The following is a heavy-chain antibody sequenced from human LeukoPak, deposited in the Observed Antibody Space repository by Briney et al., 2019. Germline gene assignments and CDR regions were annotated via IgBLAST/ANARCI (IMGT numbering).Heavy chain of an antibody. CDR1: GGSFSGYY. Sequence: SETLSLTCAVYGGSFSGYYWSWIRQPPGKGLEWIGEINHSGSTNYNPSLKSRVTISVDTSKNQFSLKLSSVTAADTAVYYCARGPRYYYDSGGFRDYWGQGTLVTVSS. V-gene: IGHV4-34*01. CDR2: INHSGST. J-gene: IGHJ4*02. D-gene: IGHD3-22*01. CDR3: ARGPRYYYDSGGFRDY.